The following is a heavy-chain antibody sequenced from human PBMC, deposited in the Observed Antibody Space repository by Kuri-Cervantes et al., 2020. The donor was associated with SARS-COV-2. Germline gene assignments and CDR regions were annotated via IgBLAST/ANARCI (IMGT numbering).Heavy chain of an antibody. Sequence: SETLSLTCTVSGGSISSSDYYWSWVRQPPGKGLEGIGYIYHSGRTYYNPSLRSRVTMSVDTSKNRFSLKLSSVTAADTAVYYCARGVPVRGSIPVGAGTFDYWGQGTLVTVSS. V-gene: IGHV4-30-4*01. CDR3: ARGVPVRGSIPVGAGTFDY. D-gene: IGHD3-16*01. J-gene: IGHJ4*02. CDR1: GGSISSSDYY. CDR2: IYHSGRT.